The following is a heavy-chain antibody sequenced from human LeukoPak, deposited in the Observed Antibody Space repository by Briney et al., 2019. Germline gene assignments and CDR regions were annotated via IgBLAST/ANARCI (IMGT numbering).Heavy chain of an antibody. CDR3: ARLLGRSLYNWNVAFDP. D-gene: IGHD1-1*01. Sequence: SETLPLTCAVSGYSISSGYYWGWIRQPPGKGLEWIGRIYHSGSTYYNPSLKSRVTISVDTSKNQFSLKLSSVTAADTAVYYCARLLGRSLYNWNVAFDPWGQGTLVTVSS. J-gene: IGHJ5*02. CDR1: GYSISSGYY. CDR2: IYHSGST. V-gene: IGHV4-38-2*01.